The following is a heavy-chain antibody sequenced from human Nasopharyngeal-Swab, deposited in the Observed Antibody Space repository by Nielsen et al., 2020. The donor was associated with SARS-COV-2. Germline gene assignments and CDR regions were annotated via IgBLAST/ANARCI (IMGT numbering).Heavy chain of an antibody. V-gene: IGHV4-34*01. CDR2: LNHRGST. CDR3: ARGGSSSWYYYYYGMDV. CDR1: GGSFSGYY. D-gene: IGHD6-13*01. J-gene: IGHJ6*02. Sequence: SATLSLTCAVYGGSFSGYYWSWIRQPPGKGLEWIGELNHRGSTNYNPSLKSRVTISVDTSKNQFSLKLSSVTAADTAVYYRARGGSSSWYYYYYGMDVWGQGTTVTVSS.